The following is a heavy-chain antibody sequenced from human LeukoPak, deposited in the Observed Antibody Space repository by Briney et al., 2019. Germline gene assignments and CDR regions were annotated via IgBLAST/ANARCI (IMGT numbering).Heavy chain of an antibody. Sequence: PGGSLRLSCAASGFTVSSNYMNWVRQAPGKGLEWVSIIYSGGSTYYADSVKSRFTISRDNSKNTLYLQMNSLRAEDTAVYYCARDDSSGDYYDNFDYWGQGTLVTVSS. CDR3: ARDDSSGDYYDNFDY. D-gene: IGHD3-22*01. CDR2: IYSGGST. CDR1: GFTVSSNY. J-gene: IGHJ4*02. V-gene: IGHV3-66*01.